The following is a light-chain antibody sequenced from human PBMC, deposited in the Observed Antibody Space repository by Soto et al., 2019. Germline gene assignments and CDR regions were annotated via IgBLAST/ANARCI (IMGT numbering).Light chain of an antibody. CDR3: QQYGSSQLT. CDR1: QSVSSNY. J-gene: IGKJ4*01. CDR2: GAS. Sequence: EIVLTQSPRTLSLSPGERATLSCRASQSVSSNYLAWYQQKPGQAPRLLIYGASSRATGIPDRFSGSGSGTDFTLTITRLEPEDFALYYCQQYGSSQLTFGGGTTVEIK. V-gene: IGKV3-20*01.